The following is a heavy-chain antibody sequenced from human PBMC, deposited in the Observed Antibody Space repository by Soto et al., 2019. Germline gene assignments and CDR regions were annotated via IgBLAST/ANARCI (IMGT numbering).Heavy chain of an antibody. Sequence: QVQLVESGGGVVQPGRSLRLSCAASGFTFSSYGMHWVRQAPGKGLERVAVIWYDGSNKYYADSVKGRFTISRDNSKNTLYLQMNSLGAEDTAVYYCARIPQIAVAGTRFGYFDLWGRGTLVTVSS. J-gene: IGHJ2*01. D-gene: IGHD6-19*01. CDR2: IWYDGSNK. CDR3: ARIPQIAVAGTRFGYFDL. CDR1: GFTFSSYG. V-gene: IGHV3-33*08.